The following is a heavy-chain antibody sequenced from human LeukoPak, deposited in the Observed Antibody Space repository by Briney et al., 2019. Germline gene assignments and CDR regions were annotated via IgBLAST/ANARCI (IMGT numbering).Heavy chain of an antibody. J-gene: IGHJ4*02. Sequence: GGSLRLSCAASGFTFSSYAMSWVRQAPGKGLEWASAISGSGGSTYYADSVKGRFTIARDNSTNTLYLQMNSLRAEDTAVYYCAKVGATDFDYWGQGTLVTVSS. CDR3: AKVGATDFDY. CDR1: GFTFSSYA. V-gene: IGHV3-23*01. CDR2: ISGSGGST. D-gene: IGHD1-26*01.